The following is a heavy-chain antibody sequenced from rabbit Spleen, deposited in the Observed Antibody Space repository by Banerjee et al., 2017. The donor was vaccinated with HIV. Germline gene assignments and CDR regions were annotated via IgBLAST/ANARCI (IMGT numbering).Heavy chain of an antibody. CDR2: IDTGSSGFT. CDR1: RFSFISSDY. CDR3: SRDTSSSSSSYGMDL. Sequence: QSLEESGGGRVQPEGSLTLTCKASRFSFISSDYICWVRQAPGKGLEWIACIDTGSSGFTYFAAWAKGGFTCSKTSSTTVTLQITRLTAADTATYFCSRDTSSSSSSYGMDLRGHGTLVTVS. D-gene: IGHD1-1*01. V-gene: IGHV1S40*01. J-gene: IGHJ6*01.